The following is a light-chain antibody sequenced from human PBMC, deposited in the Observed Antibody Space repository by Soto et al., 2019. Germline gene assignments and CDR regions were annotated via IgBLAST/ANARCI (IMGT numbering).Light chain of an antibody. CDR2: SAS. J-gene: IGKJ1*01. Sequence: EIVMTQSPATLSVSPGERATLSCRASQTVSRNLAWYQQKPGQAPRLLIHSASTRATGVPARFSGSGSGTEFTLTVSSLQAEDFAVYFCQQSNNCPWTFGQGTRVE. CDR3: QQSNNCPWT. V-gene: IGKV3-15*01. CDR1: QTVSRN.